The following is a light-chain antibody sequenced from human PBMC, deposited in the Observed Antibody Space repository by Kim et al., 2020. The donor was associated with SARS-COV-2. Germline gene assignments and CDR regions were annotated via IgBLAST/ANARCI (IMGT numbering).Light chain of an antibody. Sequence: ATINGISRQCAVYSYDNKNDLAWYQQKPVQPPKLLCNWASTRESGVPDRFSGSGSGTDFTLTISSLQAEDVAVYYCQQYYSLPRTFGGGTKVDIK. CDR3: QQYYSLPRT. CDR1: QCAVYSYDNKND. V-gene: IGKV4-1*01. CDR2: WAS. J-gene: IGKJ4*01.